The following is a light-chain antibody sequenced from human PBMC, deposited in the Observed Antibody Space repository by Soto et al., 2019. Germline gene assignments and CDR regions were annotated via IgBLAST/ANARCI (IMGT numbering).Light chain of an antibody. V-gene: IGLV1-40*01. CDR1: SSYIGAGYD. CDR3: QSYDSSLRV. J-gene: IGLJ2*01. Sequence: VVTQPPSVSGAPGQRVTISCTRSSSYIGAGYDVHWYQQLPGTAPKLLIYGNTNRPSGVPDRFSGSKSGTSASLAITGLQAEDEADYYCQSYDSSLRVFGGGTKLTVL. CDR2: GNT.